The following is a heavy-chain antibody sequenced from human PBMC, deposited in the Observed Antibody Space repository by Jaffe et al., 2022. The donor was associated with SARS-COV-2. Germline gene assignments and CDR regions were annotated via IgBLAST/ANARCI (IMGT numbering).Heavy chain of an antibody. CDR1: GGSISSSSYY. Sequence: QLQLQESGPGLVKPSETLSLTCTVSGGSISSSSYYWGWIRQPPGKGLEWIGSIYYSGSTYYNPSLKSRVTISVDTSKNQFSLKLSSVTAADTAVYYCASTVTTFYDRTRGPSFDYWGQGTLVTVSS. D-gene: IGHD4-4*01. J-gene: IGHJ4*02. V-gene: IGHV4-39*01. CDR3: ASTVTTFYDRTRGPSFDY. CDR2: IYYSGST.